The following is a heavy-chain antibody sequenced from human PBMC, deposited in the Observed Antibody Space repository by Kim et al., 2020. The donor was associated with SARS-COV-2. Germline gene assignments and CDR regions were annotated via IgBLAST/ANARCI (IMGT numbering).Heavy chain of an antibody. CDR3: ARSADWFDP. V-gene: IGHV5-10-1*01. Sequence: SYTNYSPSFQGHVTISADKSISTAYLQWSSLKASDTAMYYCARSADWFDPWGQGTLVTVSS. CDR2: SYT. J-gene: IGHJ5*02.